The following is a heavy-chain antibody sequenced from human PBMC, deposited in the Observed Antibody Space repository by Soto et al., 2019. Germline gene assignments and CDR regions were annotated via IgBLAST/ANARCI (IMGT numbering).Heavy chain of an antibody. CDR2: ISAYNGNT. CDR1: GYTFTSYG. Sequence: ASVKVSCKASGYTFTSYGISWVRQAPGQGLEWMGWISAYNGNTNYAQKLQGRVTMTTDTSTSTAYMELRSLRSDDTAVYYCARDRSLLRFLELLFSKTGNDAFDIWGQGTMVTVSS. D-gene: IGHD3-3*01. J-gene: IGHJ3*02. V-gene: IGHV1-18*01. CDR3: ARDRSLLRFLELLFSKTGNDAFDI.